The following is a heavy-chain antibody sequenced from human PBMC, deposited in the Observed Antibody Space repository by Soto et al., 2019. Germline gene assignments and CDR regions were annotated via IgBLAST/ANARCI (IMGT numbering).Heavy chain of an antibody. Sequence: SETLSLTCAVSGGSISSGGYSWSWIRQPPGKGLEWIGYIYHSGSTYYNPSLKSRVTISVDRSKNQFSLKLSSVTAADTAVYYCARDVGYSGYDRGYYFDYWGQGTLVTVS. V-gene: IGHV4-30-2*01. J-gene: IGHJ4*02. CDR1: GGSISSGGYS. D-gene: IGHD5-12*01. CDR3: ARDVGYSGYDRGYYFDY. CDR2: IYHSGST.